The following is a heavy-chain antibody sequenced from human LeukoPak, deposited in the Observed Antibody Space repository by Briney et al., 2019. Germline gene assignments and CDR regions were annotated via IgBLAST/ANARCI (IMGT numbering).Heavy chain of an antibody. J-gene: IGHJ4*02. CDR3: ARGFEWEVLARD. V-gene: IGHV4-59*12. CDR2: IYYSGST. Sequence: SETLSLTCTVSGGSISSYYWSWIRQSPGKGLEWIGYIYYSGSTNYNPSLKSRVTISVDTSKNQFSLKLSSVTAADTAVYYCARGFEWEVLARDWGQGTLVTVSS. D-gene: IGHD1-26*01. CDR1: GGSISSYY.